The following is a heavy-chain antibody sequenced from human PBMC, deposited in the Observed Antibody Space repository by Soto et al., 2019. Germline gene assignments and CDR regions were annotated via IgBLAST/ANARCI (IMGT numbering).Heavy chain of an antibody. D-gene: IGHD3-22*01. Sequence: PSETLSLTCAVSGGSISSGGYSWSWIRQPPGKGLEWIGYIYHSGSTYYNPSLKSRVTISVDRSKNQFSLKLSSVAAADTAVYYCARVSNYYDSSGYPGYYYYGMDVWGQGTTVTVSS. J-gene: IGHJ6*02. CDR1: GGSISSGGYS. CDR2: IYHSGST. V-gene: IGHV4-30-2*01. CDR3: ARVSNYYDSSGYPGYYYYGMDV.